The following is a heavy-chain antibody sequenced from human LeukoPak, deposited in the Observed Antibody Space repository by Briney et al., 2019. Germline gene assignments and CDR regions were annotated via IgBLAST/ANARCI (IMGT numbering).Heavy chain of an antibody. Sequence: SETLSLTCTVSGGSISSYYWSWIRQPPGKGLEWIGYIYYSGSTNYKSSLKSRVTISVDTSKNQFSLKLSSVTVADTAVYYCARTTEGGYSYGYFYYYYMDVWGKGTTVTISS. CDR2: IYYSGST. J-gene: IGHJ6*03. V-gene: IGHV4-59*01. CDR1: GGSISSYY. D-gene: IGHD5-18*01. CDR3: ARTTEGGYSYGYFYYYYMDV.